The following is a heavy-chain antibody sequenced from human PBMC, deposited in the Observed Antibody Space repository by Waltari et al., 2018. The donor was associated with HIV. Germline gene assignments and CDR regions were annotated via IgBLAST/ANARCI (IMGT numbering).Heavy chain of an antibody. CDR3: ARGLGSRPFFRAYEP. V-gene: IGHV4-34*01. CDR1: GTPFTDYL. CDR2: TDQRGET. J-gene: IGHJ4*02. Sequence: QVQLRQWGAGLLKPSETLSPPCAVYGTPFTDYLWARFRRSQEKVLEWIGETDQRGETNYNPSFESRVVISGDMSKNQFSLNLKSVTAADTAVYYVARGLGSRPFFRAYEPWGQGTLVTVSS. D-gene: IGHD2-21*01.